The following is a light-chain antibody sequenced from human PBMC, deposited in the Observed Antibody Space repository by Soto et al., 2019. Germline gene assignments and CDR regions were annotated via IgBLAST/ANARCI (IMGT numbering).Light chain of an antibody. CDR3: QQYGSSPRT. J-gene: IGKJ1*01. CDR2: GAS. V-gene: IGKV3-20*01. CDR1: QSVSSSY. Sequence: EIVLTQSPGTLSLSPGDRATLSCRASQSVSSSYLAWYQQKPGQAPRLLFYGASSRATGIPDRFSGSGSGTDFTLTISRLEPADFAVYYCQQYGSSPRTFGQGTKVEI.